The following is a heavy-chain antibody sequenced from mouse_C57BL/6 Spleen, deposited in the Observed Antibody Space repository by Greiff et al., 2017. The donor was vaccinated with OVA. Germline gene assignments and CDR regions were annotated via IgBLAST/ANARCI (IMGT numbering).Heavy chain of an antibody. CDR3: ARNDYDVGY. CDR1: GYAFSSSW. D-gene: IGHD2-4*01. CDR2: IYPGDGDT. V-gene: IGHV1-82*01. J-gene: IGHJ2*01. Sequence: QVQLQQSGPELVKPGASVKISCKASGYAFSSSWMNWVKQRPGKGLEWIGRIYPGDGDTNYNGKFKGKATLTADKSSSTAYMQLSSLTSEDSAVYFCARNDYDVGYWGQGTTLTVSS.